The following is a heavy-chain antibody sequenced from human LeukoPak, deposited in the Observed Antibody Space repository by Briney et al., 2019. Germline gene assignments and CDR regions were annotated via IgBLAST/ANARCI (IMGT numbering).Heavy chain of an antibody. J-gene: IGHJ5*02. Sequence: ASVKVSCKASGYTFTGYYMHWVRQAPGQGLEWMGWISGYNGKTKYAQKLQDRVTMTTDTSTATAYMELRSLTSDDTAVYYCARAGAVVDNWFDPWGQGTLVTVSS. CDR3: ARAGAVVDNWFDP. CDR2: ISGYNGKT. D-gene: IGHD2-15*01. CDR1: GYTFTGYY. V-gene: IGHV1-18*04.